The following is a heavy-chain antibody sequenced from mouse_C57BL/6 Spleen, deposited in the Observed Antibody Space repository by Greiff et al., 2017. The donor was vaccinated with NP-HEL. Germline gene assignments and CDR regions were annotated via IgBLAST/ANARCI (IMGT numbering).Heavy chain of an antibody. V-gene: IGHV14-4*01. CDR1: GFNIKDDY. J-gene: IGHJ1*03. CDR3: TTGGNYWYFDV. Sequence: SGAELVRPGASVKLSCTASGFNIKDDYMHWVKQRPEQGLEWIGWIDPENGDTEYASKFQGKATITADTSSNTAYLQLSSLTSEDTAVYYCTTGGNYWYFDVWGTGTTVTVSS. CDR2: IDPENGDT. D-gene: IGHD2-1*01.